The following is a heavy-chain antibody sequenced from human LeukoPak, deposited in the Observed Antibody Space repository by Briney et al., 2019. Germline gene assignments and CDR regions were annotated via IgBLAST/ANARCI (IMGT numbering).Heavy chain of an antibody. V-gene: IGHV4-39*07. CDR2: MYYRGST. CDR3: ARDAGHQLSRRNYYAMDV. J-gene: IGHJ6*02. D-gene: IGHD1-1*01. CDR1: GGSINSSSYY. Sequence: SETLSLTCTVSGGSINSSSYYWGWVRQPPGKGLEWIGSMYYRGSTYYNPSLKSRVTISVDTSKNQFSLKLSSVTAADTAVYYCARDAGHQLSRRNYYAMDVWGQGATVTVSS.